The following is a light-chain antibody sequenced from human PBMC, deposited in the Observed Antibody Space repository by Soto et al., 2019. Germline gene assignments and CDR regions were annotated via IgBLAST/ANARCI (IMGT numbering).Light chain of an antibody. CDR1: NSVVGGYNY. J-gene: IGLJ1*01. CDR3: SSYTSSSTRVV. CDR2: DVS. Sequence: QSVLTQPASVSGSPGQSITISCTGTNSVVGGYNYVSWYQQHPGKAPKLMIYDVSNRPSGVSNRFSGSKSGNTASLTISGLQAEDEADYYCSSYTSSSTRVVFGTGTKVTVL. V-gene: IGLV2-14*01.